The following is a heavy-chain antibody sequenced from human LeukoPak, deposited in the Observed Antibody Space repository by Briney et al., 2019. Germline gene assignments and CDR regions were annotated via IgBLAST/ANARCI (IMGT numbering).Heavy chain of an antibody. J-gene: IGHJ6*02. CDR3: ARSGGPAMTTVTTGYYYYGMDV. D-gene: IGHD4-17*01. V-gene: IGHV1-2*02. Sequence: ASVTVSCKASGYTFTSYGISWVRQAPGQGLEWMGWINPNSGGTNYAQKFRGRVTMTRDTSISTAYMELSRLRSDDTAVYYCARSGGPAMTTVTTGYYYYGMDVWGQGTTVTVSS. CDR1: GYTFTSYG. CDR2: INPNSGGT.